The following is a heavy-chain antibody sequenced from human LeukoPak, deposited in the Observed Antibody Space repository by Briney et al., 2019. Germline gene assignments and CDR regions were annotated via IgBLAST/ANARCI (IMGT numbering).Heavy chain of an antibody. CDR2: IYTSGST. D-gene: IGHD2-21*01. Sequence: RSSETLSLTCTVSGGSISSGSYYWSWIRQPAGKGLEWIGRIYTSGSTNYNPSLKSRVTISVDTSKNQFSLKLSSVTAADTAVYYCARDLWFEAGRTFDIWGQGTMVTVSS. V-gene: IGHV4-61*02. J-gene: IGHJ3*02. CDR3: ARDLWFEAGRTFDI. CDR1: GGSISSGSYY.